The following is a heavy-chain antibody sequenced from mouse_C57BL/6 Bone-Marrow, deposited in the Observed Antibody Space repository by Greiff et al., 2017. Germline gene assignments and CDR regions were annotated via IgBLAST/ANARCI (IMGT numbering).Heavy chain of an antibody. CDR2: IDPSDSYT. J-gene: IGHJ2*01. D-gene: IGHD1-1*01. V-gene: IGHV1-69*01. CDR3: ARWSYYYGSSQYYFDY. CDR1: GYTFTSYW. Sequence: QVQLQQPGAELVMPGASVKLSCKASGYTFTSYWMHWVKQRPGQGLEWIGEIDPSDSYTNYNQKFKGKSTLTVNKSSSTAYMQLRSLTSEDSAVYYCARWSYYYGSSQYYFDYWGQGTTLTVSS.